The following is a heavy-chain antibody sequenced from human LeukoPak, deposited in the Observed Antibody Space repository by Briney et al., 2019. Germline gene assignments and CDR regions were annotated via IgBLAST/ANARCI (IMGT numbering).Heavy chain of an antibody. CDR2: INVYNGNT. Sequence: ASVKVSCKASGYTFTDYGITWVRQAPGPGLEWMSWINVYNGNTYYAQKLQGRLTMTTDTSTTTAYMELRSLRSDDTAVYYCARDINGYYYDSHGYYPTDLWGQGTLVTVSS. CDR3: ARDINGYYYDSHGYYPTDL. V-gene: IGHV1-18*01. D-gene: IGHD3-22*01. CDR1: GYTFTDYG. J-gene: IGHJ5*02.